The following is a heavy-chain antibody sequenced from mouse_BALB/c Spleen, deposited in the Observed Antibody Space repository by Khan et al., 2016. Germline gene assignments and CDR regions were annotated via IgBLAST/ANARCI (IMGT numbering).Heavy chain of an antibody. D-gene: IGHD1-1*01. V-gene: IGHV4-1*02. CDR3: TRLYYYGCSDY. J-gene: IGHJ2*01. Sequence: EVKLLESGGGLVQPGGSLKLSCAASGFDFSRYWMSWVRQAPGRGLEWIGEINPDSSTINYTPSLKDKFIISRDNAKNTLYLQMSKVRAEDTALYYWTRLYYYGCSDYWGQGTTLTVSS. CDR1: GFDFSRYW. CDR2: INPDSSTI.